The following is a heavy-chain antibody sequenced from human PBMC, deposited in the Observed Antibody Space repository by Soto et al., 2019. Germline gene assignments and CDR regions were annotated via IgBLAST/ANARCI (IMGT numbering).Heavy chain of an antibody. Sequence: ASVKVSCKSSRDTFTSYGMSWVRKAPGRGLEWVGWISAYNGNTNYAQKLQGRVTMTTDTSTSTAYMELRRLRSDDTAVYYCARDSGSSSWNYYYYGMDVWSQGTTVTVSS. CDR1: RDTFTSYG. V-gene: IGHV1-18*04. CDR2: ISAYNGNT. D-gene: IGHD6-13*01. J-gene: IGHJ6*02. CDR3: ARDSGSSSWNYYYYGMDV.